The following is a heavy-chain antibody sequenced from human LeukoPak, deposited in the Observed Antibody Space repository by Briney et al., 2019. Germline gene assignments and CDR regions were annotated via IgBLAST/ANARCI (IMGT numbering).Heavy chain of an antibody. Sequence: GGALRLSCAASGLTFSSYWMTWVRQAPGKGLEGVANINQDESEKYYVDSVKGRFTISRDNAKNSLYLQMNSLRAEDTAVYYCARDGARYFKGDRDAFDIWGHGTMVTVSS. CDR1: GLTFSSYW. CDR2: INQDESEK. J-gene: IGHJ3*02. D-gene: IGHD3-9*01. CDR3: ARDGARYFKGDRDAFDI. V-gene: IGHV3-7*01.